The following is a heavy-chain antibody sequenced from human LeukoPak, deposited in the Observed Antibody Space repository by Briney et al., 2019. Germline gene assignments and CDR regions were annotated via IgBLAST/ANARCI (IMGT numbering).Heavy chain of an antibody. Sequence: GGSLRLSCAASGFTFSSYAMHWVRQAPGKGLEWVAVISYDGSNKYYADSVKGRFTISRDNSKNTLYLQMNSLRAEDTAVYYCARVGYCSSTSCYTAEAYYHGMDVWGQGTTVTVSS. CDR3: ARVGYCSSTSCYTAEAYYHGMDV. CDR1: GFTFSSYA. J-gene: IGHJ6*02. CDR2: ISYDGSNK. D-gene: IGHD2-2*02. V-gene: IGHV3-30*04.